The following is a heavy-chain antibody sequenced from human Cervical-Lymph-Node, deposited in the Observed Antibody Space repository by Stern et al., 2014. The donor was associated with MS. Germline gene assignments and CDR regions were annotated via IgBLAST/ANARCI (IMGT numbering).Heavy chain of an antibody. CDR2: ISNNSTHT. J-gene: IGHJ4*02. CDR3: ARARVGDYARSPHLDS. CDR1: GFTFSHYS. D-gene: IGHD4-17*01. Sequence: EVQLVESGGGLVKPGESPRLSCDASGFTFSHYSITWVRQAPGKGLERISSISNNSTHTYYAASVEGRFTISRDSAKDSVSLHMVSLRAEDTAVYYCARARVGDYARSPHLDSWGQGTLVTVSS. V-gene: IGHV3-21*01.